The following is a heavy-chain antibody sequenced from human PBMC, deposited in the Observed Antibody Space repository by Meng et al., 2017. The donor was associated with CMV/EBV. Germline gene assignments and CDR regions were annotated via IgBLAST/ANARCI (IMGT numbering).Heavy chain of an antibody. CDR2: ISWNSGSI. J-gene: IGHJ4*02. CDR1: GFTFSRYN. D-gene: IGHD2-8*02. CDR3: AKDMIPTGYLDY. V-gene: IGHV3-9*01. Sequence: SLKISCATSGFTFSRYNMSWVRQAPGKGLEWVSGISWNSGSIGYADSVKGRFTISRDNAKNSLYLQMNSLRAEDTALYYCAKDMIPTGYLDYWGQGTLVTVSS.